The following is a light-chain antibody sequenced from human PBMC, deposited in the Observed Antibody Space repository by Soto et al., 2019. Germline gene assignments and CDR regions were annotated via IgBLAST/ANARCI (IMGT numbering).Light chain of an antibody. CDR2: SVS. V-gene: IGKV1-12*01. J-gene: IGKJ4*01. CDR1: QGVSGW. CDR3: QPANGFPVA. Sequence: DIQMTQSPSSVSASVGDRVTITCRASQGVSGWLAWYQQKPGKAPKLLIYSVSSLQSGVPARFSGSGSGKDFALTISSLQPDDFATYYCQPANGFPVAFGGGTRVEI.